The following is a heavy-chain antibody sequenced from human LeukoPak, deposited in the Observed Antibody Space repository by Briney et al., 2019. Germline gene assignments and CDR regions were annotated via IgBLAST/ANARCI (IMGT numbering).Heavy chain of an antibody. D-gene: IGHD2-8*01. V-gene: IGHV1-69*06. Sequence: ASVKVSCKTSGGTFSSDIISWVRQAPGQGLEWMGEIIPIFSTTNYAQKFQGRVTITADKSTSTAYMELSSLRSEDTAMYYCARRYCTNGVCYHDRGAFDIWSQGTMVTVSS. CDR2: IIPIFSTT. CDR1: GGTFSSDI. J-gene: IGHJ3*02. CDR3: ARRYCTNGVCYHDRGAFDI.